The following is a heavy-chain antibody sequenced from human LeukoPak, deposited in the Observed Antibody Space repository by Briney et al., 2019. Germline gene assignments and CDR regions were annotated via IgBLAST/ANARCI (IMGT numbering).Heavy chain of an antibody. V-gene: IGHV1-2*06. Sequence: ASVKVSCKASGYTFTGYYMHWVRRAPGQGLEWMGRINPNSGGTNYAQKFQGRVTMTRDTSISTAYMELSRLRSDDTAVYYCARDPETYYYDSSGYYPFDYWGQGTLVTVSS. CDR2: INPNSGGT. CDR1: GYTFTGYY. CDR3: ARDPETYYYDSSGYYPFDY. D-gene: IGHD3-22*01. J-gene: IGHJ4*02.